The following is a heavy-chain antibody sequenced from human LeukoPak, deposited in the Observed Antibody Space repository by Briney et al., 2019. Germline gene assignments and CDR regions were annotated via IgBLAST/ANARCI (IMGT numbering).Heavy chain of an antibody. V-gene: IGHV1-24*01. Sequence: ASVKVSCKVSGYKITELSIHWVRQAPGKGLEWVGGFDPEDGEKLYAQNFQGRVTMTEDTSAATAYMEVSSLRSEDTPVYYCATDIPGNWMERGRTPLENWGQGTLVTVSS. CDR1: GYKITELS. D-gene: IGHD2-2*02. CDR3: ATDIPGNWMERGRTPLEN. CDR2: FDPEDGEK. J-gene: IGHJ4*02.